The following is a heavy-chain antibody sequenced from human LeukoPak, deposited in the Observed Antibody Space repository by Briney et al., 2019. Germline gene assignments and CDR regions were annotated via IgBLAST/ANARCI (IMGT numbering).Heavy chain of an antibody. D-gene: IGHD2-2*01. Sequence: SVKVSCKASGGTFSSYAISWVRQAPGQGLEWMGRIIPILGIANYAQKFQGRVTITADKSTSTAYMELSSLRSDDTAVYYCARGCSSTSCYSTEDWFDPWGQGTLVTVSS. J-gene: IGHJ5*02. CDR3: ARGCSSTSCYSTEDWFDP. V-gene: IGHV1-69*04. CDR1: GGTFSSYA. CDR2: IIPILGIA.